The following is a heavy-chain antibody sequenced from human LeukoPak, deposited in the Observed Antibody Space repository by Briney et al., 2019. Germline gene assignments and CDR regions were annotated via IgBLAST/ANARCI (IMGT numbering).Heavy chain of an antibody. J-gene: IGHJ4*02. CDR3: ARDPGVYSSGY. CDR1: GFTVSSNY. D-gene: IGHD6-25*01. CDR2: IYSGGST. V-gene: IGHV3-66*01. Sequence: GGSLRLSCAASGFTVSSNYMSWVRQAPGKGLEWVSVIYSGGSTYYADSVKGRFTISRDNSKNTLYLQMNSLRAEDTAVYYCARDPGVYSSGYWGQGTLVTVSS.